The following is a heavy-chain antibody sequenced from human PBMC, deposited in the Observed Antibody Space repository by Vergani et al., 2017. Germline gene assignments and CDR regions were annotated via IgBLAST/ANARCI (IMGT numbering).Heavy chain of an antibody. CDR1: GFTFSSYS. Sequence: EVQLVESGGGLVKPGGSLRLSCAASGFTFSSYSMNWVRQAPGKGLEWVSSISSSSSYIYYPDSVKGRFTISRDNAKNSLYLQMNSLRAEDTAVYYCARASSWYTFGFDYWGQGTLVTVSS. CDR2: ISSSSSYI. D-gene: IGHD6-13*01. J-gene: IGHJ4*02. CDR3: ARASSWYTFGFDY. V-gene: IGHV3-21*01.